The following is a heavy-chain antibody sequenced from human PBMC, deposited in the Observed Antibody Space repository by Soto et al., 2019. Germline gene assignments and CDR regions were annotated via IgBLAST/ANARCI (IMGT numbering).Heavy chain of an antibody. Sequence: QVQLVESGGGVVQPGRSLRLSCAASGFTFSSYGMHWVRQAPGKGLEWVAVISYDGSNKYYADSVKGRFTISRDNSKSTLYLQMNSLRAEDTAVYYCAKDPDLVNGYGDYWGQGTLVTVSS. CDR2: ISYDGSNK. D-gene: IGHD5-18*01. J-gene: IGHJ4*02. CDR3: AKDPDLVNGYGDY. CDR1: GFTFSSYG. V-gene: IGHV3-30*18.